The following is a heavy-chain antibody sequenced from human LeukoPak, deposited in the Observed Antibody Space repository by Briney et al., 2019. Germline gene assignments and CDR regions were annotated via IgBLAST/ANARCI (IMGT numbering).Heavy chain of an antibody. D-gene: IGHD4-17*01. CDR3: ARDRHGDYVDY. J-gene: IGHJ4*02. V-gene: IGHV4-30-2*01. CDR1: GGSISSGGYS. CDR2: IYHSGST. Sequence: SETLSLTCAVSGGSISSGGYSWSWIRQPPGKGLEWIGYIYHSGSTYYNPSLKSRVTISVDRSKNQFSLKLSSVTAADTAVYCCARDRHGDYVDYWGQGTLVTVSS.